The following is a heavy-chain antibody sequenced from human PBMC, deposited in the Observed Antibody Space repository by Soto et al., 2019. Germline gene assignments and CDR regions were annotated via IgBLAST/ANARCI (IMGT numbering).Heavy chain of an antibody. Sequence: SETLSLTCTVSGGSISSYYWSWIRQPPGKGLEWIGYIYYSGSTNYNPSLKSRVTISVDTSKNQFSLKLSSVTAADTAVYYCARLKYSSSWYYPYYFDYWGQGTLVTVSS. CDR2: IYYSGST. V-gene: IGHV4-59*08. CDR1: GGSISSYY. J-gene: IGHJ4*02. D-gene: IGHD6-13*01. CDR3: ARLKYSSSWYYPYYFDY.